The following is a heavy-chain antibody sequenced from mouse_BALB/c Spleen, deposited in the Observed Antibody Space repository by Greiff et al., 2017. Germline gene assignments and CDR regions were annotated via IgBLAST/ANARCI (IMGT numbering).Heavy chain of an antibody. CDR2: ISSGGGST. CDR3: ARHRRYDGFAY. Sequence: EVKLVESGGGLVKPGGSLKLSCAASGFAFSSYDMSWVRQTPEKRLEWVAYISSGGGSTYYPDTVKGRFTISRDNAKNTLYLQMSSLKSEDTAMYYCARHRRYDGFAYWGQGTLVTVSA. J-gene: IGHJ3*01. CDR1: GFAFSSYD. D-gene: IGHD2-14*01. V-gene: IGHV5-12-1*01.